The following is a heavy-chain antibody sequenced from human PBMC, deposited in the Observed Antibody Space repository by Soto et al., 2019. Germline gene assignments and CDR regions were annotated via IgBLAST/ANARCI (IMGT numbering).Heavy chain of an antibody. CDR1: GFTFSNYG. D-gene: IGHD6-6*01. Sequence: LRLSCAAFGFTFSNYGIHWVRQAPGKGLEWVAVISYSGNDYHYADSVKGRFTISRDNSKNTLYLQMNSLRAEDTAVYYCAKDLTSRSSDYYFDYWGQGALVTVSS. V-gene: IGHV3-30*18. CDR2: ISYSGNDY. CDR3: AKDLTSRSSDYYFDY. J-gene: IGHJ4*02.